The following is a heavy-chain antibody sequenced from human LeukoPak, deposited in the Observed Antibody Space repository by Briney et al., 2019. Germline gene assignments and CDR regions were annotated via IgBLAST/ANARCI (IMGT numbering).Heavy chain of an antibody. D-gene: IGHD3-22*01. CDR3: ARRSSGYYSTFDY. Sequence: PSETLSLTCTVSGGSISSSSYYWGWIRQPPGKGLEWIGSIYYSGSTYYNPSLKSRVTISVDTSKNQFSLKLSSVTAADTAAYYCARRSSGYYSTFDYWGQGTLVTVSS. J-gene: IGHJ4*02. V-gene: IGHV4-39*07. CDR2: IYYSGST. CDR1: GGSISSSSYY.